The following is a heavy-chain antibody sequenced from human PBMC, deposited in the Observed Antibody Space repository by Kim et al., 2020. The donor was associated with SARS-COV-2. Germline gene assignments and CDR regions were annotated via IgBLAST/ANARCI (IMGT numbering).Heavy chain of an antibody. CDR2: ISAYNGNT. V-gene: IGHV1-18*04. Sequence: ASVKVSCKASGYTFTSYGISWVRQAPGQGLEWMGWISAYNGNTNYAQKLQGRVTMTTDTSTSTAYMELRSLRSDDTAVYYCARDLYYGSGSYPAPASPWGQGTLVTVSS. J-gene: IGHJ5*02. D-gene: IGHD3-10*01. CDR3: ARDLYYGSGSYPAPASP. CDR1: GYTFTSYG.